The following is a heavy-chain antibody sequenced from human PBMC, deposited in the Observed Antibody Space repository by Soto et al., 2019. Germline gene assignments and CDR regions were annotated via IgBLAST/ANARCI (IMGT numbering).Heavy chain of an antibody. CDR3: ARAPFGVVVVAATL. V-gene: IGHV4-30-4*01. CDR2: IYYSGST. J-gene: IGHJ4*02. CDR1: GGSISSGDYY. D-gene: IGHD2-15*01. Sequence: PSETLSLTCTVSGGSISSGDYYWSWIRQPPGKGLEWIGYIYYSGSTYYNPSLKSRVTISVDTSKNQFSLKLSSVTAADTAVYYCARAPFGVVVVAATLWGQGTLVTVPQ.